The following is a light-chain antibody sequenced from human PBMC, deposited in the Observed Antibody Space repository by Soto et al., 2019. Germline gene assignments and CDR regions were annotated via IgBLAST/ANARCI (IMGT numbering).Light chain of an antibody. V-gene: IGLV1-44*01. CDR3: QAWDSSTVV. J-gene: IGLJ2*01. Sequence: QSVLTQPPSASGTPGQRVTISCSGSNSNIGSNTVNWYRQLPGTAPKLLIYSNNQRPSGVPDRFSGSRSGTSASLAISGLQSDDEADYYCQAWDSSTVVFGGGTKLTVL. CDR1: NSNIGSNT. CDR2: SNN.